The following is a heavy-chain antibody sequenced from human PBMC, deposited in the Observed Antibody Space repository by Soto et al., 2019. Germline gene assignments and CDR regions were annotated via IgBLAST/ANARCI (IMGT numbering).Heavy chain of an antibody. J-gene: IGHJ4*02. Sequence: QVQLQQSGPGLVKPSQTLSLTCTVSGSSISSGGFYWSWIRQYPGKGLEWIGYIYHSGSTYYNPSLKSRLSMSIDTSKNQFSLKLSSVTAADTALYFCARGGDSYTIFDYWGQGTRVTVSS. CDR3: ARGGDSYTIFDY. CDR2: IYHSGST. D-gene: IGHD5-18*01. CDR1: GSSISSGGFY. V-gene: IGHV4-31*03.